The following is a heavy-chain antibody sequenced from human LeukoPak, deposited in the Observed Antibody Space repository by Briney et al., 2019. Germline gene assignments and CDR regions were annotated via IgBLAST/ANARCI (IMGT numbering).Heavy chain of an antibody. D-gene: IGHD2-15*01. CDR1: GGSISSSSYY. J-gene: IGHJ4*02. CDR3: ARPRVNCSGGSCFYYFDY. V-gene: IGHV4-39*01. Sequence: SETLSLTCTVSGGSISSSSYYWGWIRQPPGKGLEWLGCIYYSGSTYYNPSLKIRVTISVDTSKNQFSLKLSSVTAADTAVYYCARPRVNCSGGSCFYYFDYWGQGTLVTVSS. CDR2: IYYSGST.